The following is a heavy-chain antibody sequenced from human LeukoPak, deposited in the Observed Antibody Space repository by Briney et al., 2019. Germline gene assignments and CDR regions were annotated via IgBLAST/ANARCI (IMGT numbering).Heavy chain of an antibody. CDR2: IKSKTDGGTT. V-gene: IGHV3-15*01. CDR1: GFTFSNAW. Sequence: GGSLRLSCAASGFTFSNAWMSWVRQAPGKGLEWAGRIKSKTDGGTTDYAAPVKGRFTISRDDSKNTLYPQMNSLKTEDTAVYYCTPRIFDDWGQGTLVTVSS. CDR3: TPRIFDD. J-gene: IGHJ4*02.